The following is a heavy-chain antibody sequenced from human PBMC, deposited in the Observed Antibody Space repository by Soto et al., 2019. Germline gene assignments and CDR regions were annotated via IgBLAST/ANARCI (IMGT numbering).Heavy chain of an antibody. CDR3: TRENIENSDGLYDAFHI. J-gene: IGHJ3*02. Sequence: GASVKVSCKASGGTFSSYAISWVRQAPGQGLEWMGGIIPIFGTANYAQKFQGRVTITADESTSTAYMELSRLRSEDTAVYYCTRENIENSDGLYDAFHIWGQGTTVTVSS. D-gene: IGHD2-15*01. CDR2: IIPIFGTA. CDR1: GGTFSSYA. V-gene: IGHV1-69*13.